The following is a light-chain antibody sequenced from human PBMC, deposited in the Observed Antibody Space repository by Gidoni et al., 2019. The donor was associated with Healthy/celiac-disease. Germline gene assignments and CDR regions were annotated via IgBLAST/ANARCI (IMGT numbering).Light chain of an antibody. V-gene: IGLV1-40*01. J-gene: IGLJ1*01. CDR1: SSNIGAGYD. Sequence: QSVLTQPPSVSGAPVPRVTISCTGSSSNIGAGYDVHWYQQLPGTAPKLLIYGNSNRPSGVPDRFSGSKSGTSASLAITGLQAEDEADYYCQSYDSSLSGLVFGTGTKVTVL. CDR3: QSYDSSLSGLV. CDR2: GNS.